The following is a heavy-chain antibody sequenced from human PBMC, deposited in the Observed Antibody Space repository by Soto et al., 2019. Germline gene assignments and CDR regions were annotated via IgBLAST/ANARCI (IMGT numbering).Heavy chain of an antibody. CDR1: GGSISSSSYY. Sequence: SETLSLTCTVSGGSISSSSYYWGWIRQPPGKGLEWIGSIYYSGSTYYNPSLKSRVTISVDTSKNQFSLKLSSVTAADTAVYYCATRTVTSGSGFILWFGEFLEYYYYGMDVWGQGTTVTVSS. CDR3: ATRTVTSGSGFILWFGEFLEYYYYGMDV. V-gene: IGHV4-39*01. CDR2: IYYSGST. D-gene: IGHD3-10*01. J-gene: IGHJ6*02.